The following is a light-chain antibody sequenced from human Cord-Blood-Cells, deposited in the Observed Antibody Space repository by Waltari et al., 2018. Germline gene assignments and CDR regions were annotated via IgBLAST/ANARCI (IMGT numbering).Light chain of an antibody. Sequence: EIVMTQSPATLSVSPGERATLSCMASQSVSSNLAWYQQKPGQAPRLLIYGASTRATGIPARFSGSGSGKEFTLTISSLQSEDFADYYCQQYNNWPPLTFGGGTKVEIK. J-gene: IGKJ4*01. CDR3: QQYNNWPPLT. V-gene: IGKV3-15*01. CDR1: QSVSSN. CDR2: GAS.